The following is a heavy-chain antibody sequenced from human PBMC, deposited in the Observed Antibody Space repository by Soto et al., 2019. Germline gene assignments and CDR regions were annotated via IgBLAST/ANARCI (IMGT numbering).Heavy chain of an antibody. CDR3: TRNRPFDS. V-gene: IGHV5-51*03. Sequence: EVQLVQSGAEVKKPGESLKISCPGSEYSFTDYWISWVRQMPGKGLEWMGMIYPGDSDTRYSPSFQGQVTISVDKSTSTAFLQWSSLKASDTAIDYCTRNRPFDSWGQGTPVTVSS. CDR2: IYPGDSDT. CDR1: EYSFTDYW. J-gene: IGHJ4*02.